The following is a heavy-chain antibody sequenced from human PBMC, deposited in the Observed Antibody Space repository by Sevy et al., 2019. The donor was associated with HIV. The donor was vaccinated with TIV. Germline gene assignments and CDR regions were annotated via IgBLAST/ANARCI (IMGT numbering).Heavy chain of an antibody. Sequence: GGSLRLSCAASGFTFSPYWMTWVRQAPGKGLEWVANIRPDGSDKDYVESVKGRFTISRDNAKNSLYLQMNSLRADDTAMYYCARGVGLDCWGQGALVTVSS. D-gene: IGHD1-26*01. CDR2: IRPDGSDK. V-gene: IGHV3-7*01. J-gene: IGHJ4*02. CDR1: GFTFSPYW. CDR3: ARGVGLDC.